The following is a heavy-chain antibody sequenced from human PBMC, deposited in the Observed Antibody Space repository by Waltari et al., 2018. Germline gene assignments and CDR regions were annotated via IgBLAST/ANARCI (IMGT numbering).Heavy chain of an antibody. CDR2: IKHSGST. D-gene: IGHD3-10*01. J-gene: IGHJ6*02. Sequence: QVQLQQWGAGLLKPSETLSLTCAVYGGSFSGYYWSWIRQPPGKGLEWIGEIKHSGSTNYTPSLKTRVTISVDTSKNQFSLKLSSVTAADTAVYYCARGYGSGIRAYYYYYGMDVWGQGTTVTVSS. CDR1: GGSFSGYY. V-gene: IGHV4-34*01. CDR3: ARGYGSGIRAYYYYYGMDV.